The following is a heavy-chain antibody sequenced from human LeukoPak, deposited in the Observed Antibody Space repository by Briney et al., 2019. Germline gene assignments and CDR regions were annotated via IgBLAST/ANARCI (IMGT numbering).Heavy chain of an antibody. CDR2: INHSGST. Sequence: SETLSLTCTVSGGSISNYYGSWIRQPPGKGLEWIGEINHSGSTNYNPSLKSRVTISVDTSKNQFSLKLSSVTAADTAVYYCARARGRYCSSTSCYSNWFDPWGQGTLVTVSS. D-gene: IGHD2-2*01. J-gene: IGHJ5*02. CDR1: GGSISNYY. CDR3: ARARGRYCSSTSCYSNWFDP. V-gene: IGHV4-34*01.